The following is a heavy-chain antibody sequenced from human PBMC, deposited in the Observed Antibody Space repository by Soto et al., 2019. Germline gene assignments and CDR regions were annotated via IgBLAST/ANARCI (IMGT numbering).Heavy chain of an antibody. CDR1: GGSVSNKTYY. CDR2: VYYSGTT. CDR3: ARYYDSSGYYDY. D-gene: IGHD3-22*01. V-gene: IGHV4-61*01. Sequence: SETLSLTCSVSGGSVSNKTYYWGWIRQPPGKRLEWIGYVYYSGTTNYNPSLKSRVTISVDTSKNQFSLKLSSVTAADTAVYFCARYYDSSGYYDYWGQGTLVTVSS. J-gene: IGHJ4*02.